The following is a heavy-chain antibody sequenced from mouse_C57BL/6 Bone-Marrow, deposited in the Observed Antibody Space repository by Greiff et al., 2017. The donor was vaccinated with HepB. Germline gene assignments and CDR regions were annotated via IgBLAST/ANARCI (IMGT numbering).Heavy chain of an antibody. D-gene: IGHD1-1*01. Sequence: QVQLQQPGAELVRPGTSVKLSCKASGYTFTSYWMHWVKQRPGQGLEWIGVIDPSDSYTNYNQKFKGKATLTVDTSSSTAYMQLSGLTSEDSAVYYCAREGYYGYWGQGTTLTVSS. CDR1: GYTFTSYW. CDR3: AREGYYGY. V-gene: IGHV1-59*01. J-gene: IGHJ2*01. CDR2: IDPSDSYT.